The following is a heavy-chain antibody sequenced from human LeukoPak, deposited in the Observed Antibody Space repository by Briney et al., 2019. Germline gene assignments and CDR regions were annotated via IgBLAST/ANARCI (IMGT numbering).Heavy chain of an antibody. D-gene: IGHD6-19*01. Sequence: PGGSLRLSCAASGFTFSSYSMTWVRQAPGKGLEWVSYISSSSSTIYYADSVKGRFTISRDNAKNSLYLQMNSLRDEDTAVYYCARDWLYSSGWTTFYFDYWGQGTLVTVSS. CDR2: ISSSSSTI. CDR3: ARDWLYSSGWTTFYFDY. CDR1: GFTFSSYS. J-gene: IGHJ4*02. V-gene: IGHV3-48*02.